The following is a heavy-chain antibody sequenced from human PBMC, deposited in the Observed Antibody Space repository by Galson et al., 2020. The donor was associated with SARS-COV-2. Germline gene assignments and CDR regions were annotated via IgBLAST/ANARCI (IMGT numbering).Heavy chain of an antibody. CDR1: GGSFSGYY. CDR3: ARAEYSIGWSRFYFDY. D-gene: IGHD6-19*01. J-gene: IGHJ4*02. Sequence: SQTLSLTCAVYGGSFSGYYWSWIRQPPGKGLEWIGEINHSGSTNYNPSLKSRVTISVDTSKNQFSLKLSAVTAADTAVYYCARAEYSIGWSRFYFDYWGQGTLVTVSS. CDR2: INHSGST. V-gene: IGHV4-34*01.